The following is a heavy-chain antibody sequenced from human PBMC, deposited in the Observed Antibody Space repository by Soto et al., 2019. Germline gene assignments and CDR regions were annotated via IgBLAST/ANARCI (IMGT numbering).Heavy chain of an antibody. D-gene: IGHD3-10*01. J-gene: IGHJ4*02. CDR1: GFTFSSYA. V-gene: IGHV3-30-3*01. CDR2: ISYDGSNK. Sequence: GGSLRLSCAASGFTFSSYAMHWVRQAPGKGLEWVAVISYDGSNKYYADSVKGRFTISRDNSKNTLYLQMNSLRAEDTAVYYCARGVLWFGEISPFADYWGQGTLVTVSS. CDR3: ARGVLWFGEISPFADY.